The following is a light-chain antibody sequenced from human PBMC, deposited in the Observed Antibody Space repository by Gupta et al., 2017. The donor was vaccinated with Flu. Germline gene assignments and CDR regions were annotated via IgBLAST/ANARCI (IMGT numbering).Light chain of an antibody. V-gene: IGKV2-30*01. CDR1: PGIVNSDGQTY. CDR3: RDEVRWPWT. J-gene: IGKJ1*01. Sequence: DVGITQSPLYLSLTFGHSASIACRSSPGIVNSDGQTYLHWFQQRSGRSPRRPLYKSSNSYAGVLHSISGCGSGSEYTLNISIVDAEDVGIYYCRDEVRWPWTFGQGTKVEIK. CDR2: KSS.